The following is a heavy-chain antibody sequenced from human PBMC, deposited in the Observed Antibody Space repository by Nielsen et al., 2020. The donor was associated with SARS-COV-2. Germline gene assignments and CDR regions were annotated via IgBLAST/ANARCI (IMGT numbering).Heavy chain of an antibody. D-gene: IGHD2-15*01. CDR2: ISYDGSNK. J-gene: IGHJ4*02. CDR1: GFTFSSYA. Sequence: GGSLRLSCAASGFTFSSYAMHWVRQAPGKGLEWVAVISYDGSNKYYADSVKGRFTISRDNSKNTLYLQMNSLRAEDTAVYYCARDGWSRSSGGSCYPRHWGQGTLVTVSS. V-gene: IGHV3-30-3*01. CDR3: ARDGWSRSSGGSCYPRH.